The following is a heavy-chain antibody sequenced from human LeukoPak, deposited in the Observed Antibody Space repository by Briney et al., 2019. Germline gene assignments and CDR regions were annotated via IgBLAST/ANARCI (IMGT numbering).Heavy chain of an antibody. Sequence: GESLNISCKSSESSFTSYLISWVRQMPGKGLEWMGRIDHSDSYTNYSPSFQGHVTISADKSISTAYLQWRSRKAWDTAMYYWARGTIAARGRLLDAWGQGTLVTVSS. CDR3: ARGTIAARGRLLDA. D-gene: IGHD6-6*01. V-gene: IGHV5-10-1*01. CDR2: IDHSDSYT. CDR1: ESSFTSYL. J-gene: IGHJ5*02.